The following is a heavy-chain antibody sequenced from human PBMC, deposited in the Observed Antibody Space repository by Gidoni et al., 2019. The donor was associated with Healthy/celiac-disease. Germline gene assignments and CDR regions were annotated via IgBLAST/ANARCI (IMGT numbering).Heavy chain of an antibody. CDR1: GFTFSSYA. Sequence: EVPLLESGGGLVQPGVSLSLSCSASGFTFSSYAMSWVRQAPGTGLEWVSAISGSGGSTYYADSVKGRFTIARDNSKNTLYLQMNSLRAEDTAVYYCAKDAALGRGSYFDYWGQGNLVTVSS. CDR3: AKDAALGRGSYFDY. CDR2: ISGSGGST. V-gene: IGHV3-23*01. J-gene: IGHJ4*02. D-gene: IGHD3-10*01.